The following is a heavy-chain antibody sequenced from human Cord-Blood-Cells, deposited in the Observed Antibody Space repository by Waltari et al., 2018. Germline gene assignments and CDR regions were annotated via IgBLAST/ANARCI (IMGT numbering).Heavy chain of an antibody. CDR3: ARDLQRIAAAGTSGFDY. CDR1: GGTFSSYA. J-gene: IGHJ4*02. V-gene: IGHV1-69*06. Sequence: QVQLVQSGAEVKKPGSSVKVSCKASGGTFSSYALRWVRAAPGQWLEWMGGISPIGVTASYAQKCQGRVTITADKSTGTAYMELSSLRAEDTAVYYCARDLQRIAAAGTSGFDYWGQGTLVTVSS. CDR2: ISPIGVTA. D-gene: IGHD6-13*01.